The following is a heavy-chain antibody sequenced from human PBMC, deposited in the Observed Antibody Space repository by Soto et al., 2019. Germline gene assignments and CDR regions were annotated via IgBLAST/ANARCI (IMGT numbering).Heavy chain of an antibody. CDR2: IWYDGSNK. D-gene: IGHD3-10*01. Sequence: GGSLRLSCAASGFTFSSYGMHWVRQAPGKGLEWVAVIWYDGSNKYYADSVKGRFTISRDNSKNTLYLQMNSLRAEDTAVYYCARVSDPHGRRGGAFDIWGQGTLVTVSS. CDR1: GFTFSSYG. CDR3: ARVSDPHGRRGGAFDI. V-gene: IGHV3-33*01. J-gene: IGHJ3*02.